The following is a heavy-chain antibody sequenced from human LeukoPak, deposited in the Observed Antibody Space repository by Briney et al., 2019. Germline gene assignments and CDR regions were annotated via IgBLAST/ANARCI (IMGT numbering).Heavy chain of an antibody. CDR2: ISGSGGST. V-gene: IGHV3-23*01. CDR3: ARDHPHSSSWYPNAFDI. Sequence: GGSLRLSCAASGFTFSSFAMTWVRQAPGKGLEWVSAISGSGGSTYYADSVKGRFTISRDNSKNTLYLQMNSLRAEDTAVYYCARDHPHSSSWYPNAFDIWGQGKMVPVSS. J-gene: IGHJ3*02. CDR1: GFTFSSFA. D-gene: IGHD6-13*01.